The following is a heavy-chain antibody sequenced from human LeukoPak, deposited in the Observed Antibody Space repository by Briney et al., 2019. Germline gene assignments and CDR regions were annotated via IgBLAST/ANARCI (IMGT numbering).Heavy chain of an antibody. V-gene: IGHV3-23*01. CDR1: GFTFSSYA. Sequence: GGSLRLSCVASGFTFSSYAMNWVRQAPGKGLEWVSTISGGATGTYYADSVKGRFTVSRDNSKNTLYLQMNSLRAEDTAVYYCAKGSAAYCTGGSCYFFDYWGQGTLVTVSS. CDR3: AKGSAAYCTGGSCYFFDY. D-gene: IGHD2-15*01. CDR2: ISGGATGT. J-gene: IGHJ4*02.